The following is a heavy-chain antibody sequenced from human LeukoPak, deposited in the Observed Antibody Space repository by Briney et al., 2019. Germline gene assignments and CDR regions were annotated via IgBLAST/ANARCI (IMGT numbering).Heavy chain of an antibody. CDR3: ARDGYSSSSFDY. J-gene: IGHJ4*02. D-gene: IGHD3-22*01. Sequence: GGSLRLSCAASGFIFSSYTMNWVRRDPGEGLEWVSSITSSSNYIYYADSVRGRFTISRDNAKNSLFLQMNSLRAEDTAVYYCARDGYSSSSFDYWGQGILVTVAS. CDR2: ITSSSNYI. V-gene: IGHV3-21*01. CDR1: GFIFSSYT.